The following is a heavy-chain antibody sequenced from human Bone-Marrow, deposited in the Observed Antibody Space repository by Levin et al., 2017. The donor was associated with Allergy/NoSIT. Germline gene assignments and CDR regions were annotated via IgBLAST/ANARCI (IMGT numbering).Heavy chain of an antibody. D-gene: IGHD3-22*01. J-gene: IGHJ4*02. Sequence: ASVKVSCKAPDYIFNTYGISWVRQAPGQGLEWMGWISAQNGKTNYAQKVQGRVTMTTDTSTNTAYMELRSLRSDDTAVYYCARSGDDSSGFYPFDIWGQGTLVTVSS. CDR3: ARSGDDSSGFYPFDI. V-gene: IGHV1-18*01. CDR1: DYIFNTYG. CDR2: ISAQNGKT.